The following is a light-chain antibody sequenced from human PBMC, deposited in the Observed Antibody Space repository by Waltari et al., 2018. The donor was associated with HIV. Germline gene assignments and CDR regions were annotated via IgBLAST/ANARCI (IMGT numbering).Light chain of an antibody. CDR1: QSVLYSSDNNNY. V-gene: IGKV4-1*01. J-gene: IGKJ2*01. CDR3: QQYYSTPYT. Sequence: DIVMTQSPDSLAVSLGERATINCKSSQSVLYSSDNNNYLAWYQQKPGQPPKLIIYWASTRESGVPDRFSGSGSGTDFTLTISSLQAEDVAIYYCQQYYSTPYTFGQGTKLEIK. CDR2: WAS.